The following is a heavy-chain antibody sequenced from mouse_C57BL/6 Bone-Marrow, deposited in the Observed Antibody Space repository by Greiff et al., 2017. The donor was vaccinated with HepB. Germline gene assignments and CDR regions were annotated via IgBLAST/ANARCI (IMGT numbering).Heavy chain of an antibody. V-gene: IGHV1-85*01. CDR1: GYTFTSYD. D-gene: IGHD2-4*01. J-gene: IGHJ2*01. CDR2: IYPRDGST. Sequence: VQLQQSGPELVKPGASVKLSCKASGYTFTSYDINWVKQRPGQGLEWIGWIYPRDGSTKYNEKFKGKATLTVDTSSSTAYMELHSLTSEDSAVYFCTREGPDYDVLYYFDYWGQGTTLTVSS. CDR3: TREGPDYDVLYYFDY.